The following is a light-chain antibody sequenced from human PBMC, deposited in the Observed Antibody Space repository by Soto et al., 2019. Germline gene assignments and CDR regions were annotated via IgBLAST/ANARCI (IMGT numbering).Light chain of an antibody. CDR3: HQFGDSPQT. Sequence: EIVLTQSPGTLSLSPGDRATLSCRASQSLRVSYIAWYQQKPGQAPRLLIYSTSTRAAGIPDRFTGRGSGTHFTLAISRLEPEDFAVYYCHQFGDSPQTFGQGTTVEV. V-gene: IGKV3-20*01. CDR2: STS. CDR1: QSLRVSY. J-gene: IGKJ1*01.